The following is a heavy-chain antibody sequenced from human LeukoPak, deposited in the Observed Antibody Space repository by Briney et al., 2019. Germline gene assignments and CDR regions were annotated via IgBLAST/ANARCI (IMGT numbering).Heavy chain of an antibody. J-gene: IGHJ4*02. V-gene: IGHV3-23*01. Sequence: GGTLRLSCAASGFTFSSYGMTWVRQAPGKGLEWVSSITGSGDGTYSADSVKGRFTMSRDNSKRTVYLQMNSLRAEDTAIYYCARDERLLSFLKWGQGTLVTVSS. CDR3: ARDERLLSFLK. CDR2: ITGSGDGT. D-gene: IGHD3-3*01. CDR1: GFTFSSYG.